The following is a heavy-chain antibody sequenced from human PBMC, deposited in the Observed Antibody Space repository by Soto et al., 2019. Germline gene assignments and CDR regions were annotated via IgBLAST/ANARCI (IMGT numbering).Heavy chain of an antibody. Sequence: QVTLKESGPVLVKPTETLTLTCTVSGFSLSKARMGVSWIRQPPGKALEWLAHIFWNDERSYNASLKSRLTIPRDTSKSQVVLTMTSVDPVDTGTYFCARALREGLPIYYFDSWGQGTLVTVSS. CDR1: GFSLSKARMG. D-gene: IGHD1-26*01. J-gene: IGHJ4*02. CDR2: IFWNDER. CDR3: ARALREGLPIYYFDS. V-gene: IGHV2-26*01.